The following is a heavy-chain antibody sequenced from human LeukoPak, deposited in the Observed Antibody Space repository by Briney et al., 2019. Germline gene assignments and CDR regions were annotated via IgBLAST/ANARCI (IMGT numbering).Heavy chain of an antibody. J-gene: IGHJ4*02. V-gene: IGHV4-59*01. D-gene: IGHD3-22*01. CDR2: IYCSGST. Sequence: PSETLSLTCTVSGGSISSYYWSWIRQPPGKGLEWIGNIYCSGSTNYNPSLKRRVTISVDTSKNQFSLKLSSVTAADTAVYYCARVDYDSSGYPLNFDYWGQGTLVTVSS. CDR3: ARVDYDSSGYPLNFDY. CDR1: GGSISSYY.